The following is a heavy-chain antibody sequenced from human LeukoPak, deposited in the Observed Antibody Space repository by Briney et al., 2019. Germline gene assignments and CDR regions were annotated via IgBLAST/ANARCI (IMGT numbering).Heavy chain of an antibody. J-gene: IGHJ6*04. CDR3: AKDLGLYYYYGMDV. Sequence: EGSLRLSCAASGFTFSSYAMSWVRQAPGKGLEWVSAISGSGGSTYYADSVKGRFTISRDNSKNTLYLQMNSLRAEDTAVYYCAKDLGLYYYYGMDVWGKGTTVTVSS. CDR1: GFTFSSYA. V-gene: IGHV3-23*01. CDR2: ISGSGGST. D-gene: IGHD7-27*01.